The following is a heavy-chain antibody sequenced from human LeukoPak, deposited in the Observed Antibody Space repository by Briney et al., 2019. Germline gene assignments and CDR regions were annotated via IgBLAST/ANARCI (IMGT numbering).Heavy chain of an antibody. CDR3: AKDGYYYGSGSYYEDYYMDV. D-gene: IGHD3-10*01. Sequence: PGGSLRLSCAASGFTFSSYAMSWVRQAPGKGLEWVSAISGSGGSTYYADSVKGRFTISRGNSKNTLYLQMNSLRAEDTAVYYCAKDGYYYGSGSYYEDYYMDVWGKGTTVTVSS. J-gene: IGHJ6*03. CDR2: ISGSGGST. CDR1: GFTFSSYA. V-gene: IGHV3-23*01.